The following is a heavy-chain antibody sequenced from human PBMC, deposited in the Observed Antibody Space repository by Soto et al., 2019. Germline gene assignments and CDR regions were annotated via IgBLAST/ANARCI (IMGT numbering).Heavy chain of an antibody. J-gene: IGHJ4*02. CDR1: GGTFSSYA. V-gene: IGHV1-69*05. CDR3: ARDREDRNFGY. Sequence: SVKVSCKASGGTFSSYAISWVRQAPGQGLEWMGGIIPIFGTANYAQKFQGRVTMTTDTSTSTAYMELRSLRSDDTAVYYCARDREDRNFGYWGQGTLVTVSS. CDR2: IIPIFGTA.